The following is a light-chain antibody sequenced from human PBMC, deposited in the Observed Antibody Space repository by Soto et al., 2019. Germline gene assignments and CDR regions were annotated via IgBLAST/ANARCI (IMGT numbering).Light chain of an antibody. CDR3: SSYTSSSAVV. V-gene: IGLV2-14*01. CDR1: NSDVGGYNY. CDR2: EVG. Sequence: QSALTQPASVSGSPGQSITISCTGTNSDVGGYNYVSWYLQHPGKAPKLVIYEVGNRPSGVSNRFSGSKSGNTASLTISGLQAEDEADYYCSSYTSSSAVVFGGGTKLTVL. J-gene: IGLJ2*01.